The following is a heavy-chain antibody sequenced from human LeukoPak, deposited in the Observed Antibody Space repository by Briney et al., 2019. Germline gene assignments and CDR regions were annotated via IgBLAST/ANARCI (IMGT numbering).Heavy chain of an antibody. D-gene: IGHD1-1*01. CDR1: GYTFTSYS. CDR2: INPSGGST. CDR3: ARNVGSGLDY. J-gene: IGHJ4*02. V-gene: IGHV1-46*01. Sequence: ASVKVSCKASGYTFTSYSISWVRQAPGQGLEWMGFINPSGGSTSYAQKFQGRVSMTRDTSTSTVYMELNSLGSEDTAVYYCARNVGSGLDYWGQGALVSVSS.